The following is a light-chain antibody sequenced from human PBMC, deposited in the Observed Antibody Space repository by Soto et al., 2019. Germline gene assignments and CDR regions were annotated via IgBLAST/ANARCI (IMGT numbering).Light chain of an antibody. V-gene: IGKV3-15*01. CDR1: QSINSH. CDR3: QQYNNWWT. CDR2: GAS. J-gene: IGKJ1*01. Sequence: EIFMAHSRRSRCVSPFEGATLSCRASQSINSHLAWYQQKPGQLPRLLIYGASSRATGIPARFSGSGSGTEFTLTISSLQSEDFAVYYCQQYNNWWTFGQGTKVDIK.